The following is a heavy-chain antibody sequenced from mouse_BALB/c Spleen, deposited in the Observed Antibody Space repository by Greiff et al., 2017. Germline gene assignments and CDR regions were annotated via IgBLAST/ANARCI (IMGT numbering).Heavy chain of an antibody. CDR1: GFTFTDYY. CDR3: ARDNDALDY. J-gene: IGHJ4*01. Sequence: DVHLVESGGGLVQPGGSLRLSCATSGFTFTDYYMSWVRQPPGKALEWLGFIRNKANGYTTEYSASVKGRFTISRDNSQSILYLQTNTLRAEDSATYYWARDNDALDYWGQGTSVTVSS. CDR2: IRNKANGYTT. V-gene: IGHV7-3*02.